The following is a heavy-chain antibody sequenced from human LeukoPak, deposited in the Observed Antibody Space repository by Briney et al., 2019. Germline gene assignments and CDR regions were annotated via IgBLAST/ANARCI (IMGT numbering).Heavy chain of an antibody. J-gene: IGHJ3*02. V-gene: IGHV3-23*01. CDR1: RFTFSSYA. Sequence: GGSLRLSCAASRFTFSSYAMTWVRQAPGKGLEWVSTIIGSGGSTYYADFVKGRFIISRDNSKNTLYLQMNSLRAEDTAVYYCAKGRRGSSNNAFDIWGQGTMVTVSS. CDR3: AKGRRGSSNNAFDI. D-gene: IGHD1-26*01. CDR2: IIGSGGST.